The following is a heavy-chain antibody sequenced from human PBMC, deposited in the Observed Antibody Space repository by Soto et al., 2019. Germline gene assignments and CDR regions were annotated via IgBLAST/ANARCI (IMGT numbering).Heavy chain of an antibody. CDR3: ARRWGAAFDY. D-gene: IGHD1-26*01. J-gene: IGHJ4*02. Sequence: QVQLQESGPGLVKPSETLSLTCTVSGGSISSYYWSWIRQPPGKGLEWIGYIYYSGSTNYNPSLKSRVTKSVDTANNQFSLKLSSVTAADTAVYYCARRWGAAFDYWGQGTLVTVSS. CDR1: GGSISSYY. CDR2: IYYSGST. V-gene: IGHV4-59*08.